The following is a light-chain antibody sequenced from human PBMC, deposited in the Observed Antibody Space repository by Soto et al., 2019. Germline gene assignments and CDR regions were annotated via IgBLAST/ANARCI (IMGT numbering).Light chain of an antibody. Sequence: DIQMTQSPSAMSASVGDRVTITCRASQDISNYLAWFQQKPGKVPKRLIYGASSLQSGVPSRFSGSGSGTEFTLTISSLQPEDFATYYCLQHKSYPITFGQGTRLEI. J-gene: IGKJ5*01. CDR3: LQHKSYPIT. CDR2: GAS. V-gene: IGKV1-17*03. CDR1: QDISNY.